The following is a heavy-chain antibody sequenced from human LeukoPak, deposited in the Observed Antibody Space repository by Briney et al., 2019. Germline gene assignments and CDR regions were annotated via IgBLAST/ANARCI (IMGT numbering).Heavy chain of an antibody. J-gene: IGHJ6*03. Sequence: SETLSLTCAVYGGSFSGYYWSWIRQPPGKGLEWIGEINHSGSTNYNPSLKSRVTISVDTSKNQFSLKLSSVTAADTAVYYCARGLRDYYDSSGYYHANYYYYYMDVWGKGTTVTVSS. CDR1: GGSFSGYY. CDR2: INHSGST. V-gene: IGHV4-34*01. D-gene: IGHD3-22*01. CDR3: ARGLRDYYDSSGYYHANYYYYYMDV.